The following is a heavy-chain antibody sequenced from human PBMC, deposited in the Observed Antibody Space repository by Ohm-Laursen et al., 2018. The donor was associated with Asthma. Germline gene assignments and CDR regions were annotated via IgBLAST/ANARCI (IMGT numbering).Heavy chain of an antibody. J-gene: IGHJ6*02. CDR2: ISYDGSNK. D-gene: IGHD3-10*01. V-gene: IGHV3-30-3*02. CDR1: GFTFSSYG. Sequence: SLRLSCAASGFTFSSYGMHWVRQAPGKGLEWVAVISYDGSNKYYADSVKGRFTISRDSSKNTLYLQMNSLRAEDTAVYYCAKDLWFGELSLDYGMDVWGQGTTVTVSS. CDR3: AKDLWFGELSLDYGMDV.